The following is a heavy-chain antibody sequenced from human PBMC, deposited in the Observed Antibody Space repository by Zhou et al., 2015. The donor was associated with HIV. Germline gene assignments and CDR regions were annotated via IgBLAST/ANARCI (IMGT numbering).Heavy chain of an antibody. D-gene: IGHD3-3*01. V-gene: IGHV3-73*01. CDR1: GLTFSASP. CDR2: IRSYANSHAT. J-gene: IGHJ6*03. Sequence: VQLVESGGGLVKPGGSLRLSCAASGLTFSASPVHWVRQASGKGLEWVGRIRSYANSHATTYNPSLEGRFSISRDDSTNTAYLQMNSLKTEDTAVYYCTIVSSWSGPYQYYYYLDVWGKGTTVTVSS. CDR3: TIVSSWSGPYQYYYYLDV.